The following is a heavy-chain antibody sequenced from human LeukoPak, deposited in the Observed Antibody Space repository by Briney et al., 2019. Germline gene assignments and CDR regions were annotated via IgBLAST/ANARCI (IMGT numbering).Heavy chain of an antibody. CDR3: AREGILTGYPVDY. V-gene: IGHV3-48*04. CDR1: GFTFSSYS. D-gene: IGHD3-9*01. CDR2: ISSSSSTI. Sequence: PGGSLRLSCAASGFTFSSYSMNWVRQAPGKGLEWVSYISSSSSTIYYADSVKGRFTISRDNAKNSLYLQMNSLRAEDTAVYYCAREGILTGYPVDYLGQGTLVTVSS. J-gene: IGHJ4*02.